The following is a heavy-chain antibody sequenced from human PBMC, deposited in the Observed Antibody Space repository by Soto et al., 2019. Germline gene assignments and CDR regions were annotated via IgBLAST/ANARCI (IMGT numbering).Heavy chain of an antibody. CDR1: GGTFSSYA. V-gene: IGHV1-69*12. J-gene: IGHJ6*02. CDR3: AREAGIQLWLTGNYYYGMDV. CDR2: IIPIFGTA. Sequence: QVQLVQSGAEVKKPGSSVKVSCKASGGTFSSYAISGVRQAPGQGLEWMGGIIPIFGTANYAQKFQGRVTITADESTSTAYMELSSLRSEDTAVYYCAREAGIQLWLTGNYYYGMDVWGQGTTVTVSS. D-gene: IGHD5-18*01.